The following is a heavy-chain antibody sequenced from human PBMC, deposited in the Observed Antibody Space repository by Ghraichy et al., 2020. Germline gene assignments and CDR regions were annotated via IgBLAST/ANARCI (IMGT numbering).Heavy chain of an antibody. CDR1: EFIVSSYG. CDR3: AKVYSSPAFDI. D-gene: IGHD6-6*01. Sequence: GGSLRLSCAASEFIVSSYGMHWVRQAPGKGLEWVAFMSYDGRNKYYTDSVKGRFTISRDNSNNTLYLQLNSLKSEDTAMYYCAKVYSSPAFDIWGQGTMVTVSS. J-gene: IGHJ3*02. V-gene: IGHV3-30*18. CDR2: MSYDGRNK.